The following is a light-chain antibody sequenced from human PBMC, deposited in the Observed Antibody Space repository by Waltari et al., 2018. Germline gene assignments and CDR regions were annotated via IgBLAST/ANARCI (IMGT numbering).Light chain of an antibody. CDR1: QSVSTS. V-gene: IGKV3-11*01. CDR2: DSS. CDR3: QLRTGWPMT. Sequence: EVVLTQSPATLSLSPGERATLSCRASQSVSTSLAWYRQKPGQAPSILIYDSSTRAGGIPDRFSGSVSGTDFTLTIISLEPEDFAVYYCQLRTGWPMTFGQGTRLEIK. J-gene: IGKJ5*01.